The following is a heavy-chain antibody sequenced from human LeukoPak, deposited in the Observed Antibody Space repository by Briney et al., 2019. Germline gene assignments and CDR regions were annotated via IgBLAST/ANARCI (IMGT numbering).Heavy chain of an antibody. V-gene: IGHV4-59*01. D-gene: IGHD5-24*01. CDR2: IFYSGDT. Sequence: PSETLSLTCTVSGGSFSNYYWTWIRQSPGRGLEWIGYIFYSGDTNYNPSLKSRVTMSLDTSKNQFSLRLNSVTAADTAVYYCARGGEMATVDYWGQGTLVTVSS. CDR1: GGSFSNYY. CDR3: ARGGEMATVDY. J-gene: IGHJ4*02.